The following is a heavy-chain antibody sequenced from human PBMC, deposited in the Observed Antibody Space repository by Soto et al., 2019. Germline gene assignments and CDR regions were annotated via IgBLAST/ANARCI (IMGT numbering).Heavy chain of an antibody. CDR3: ARDDDYTDTAFDY. CDR1: GFTFSNYG. D-gene: IGHD4-4*01. CDR2: ILKDGSDQ. V-gene: IGHV3-33*01. J-gene: IGHJ4*02. Sequence: QVQLAESGGGVVQPGRSLRLSCAATGFTFSNYGMHWVRQAPGKGLEWVAVILKDGSDQKYADSMKGRFTISRDNSENTLYLHMNSLRAEDTAVYYCARDDDYTDTAFDYWGQGTLVTVSS.